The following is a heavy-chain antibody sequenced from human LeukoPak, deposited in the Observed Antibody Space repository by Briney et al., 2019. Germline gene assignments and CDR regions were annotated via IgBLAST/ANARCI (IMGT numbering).Heavy chain of an antibody. CDR2: ISYDGSNK. J-gene: IGHJ6*02. CDR1: GFTFSSYW. CDR3: AKDYNLITIFGVVIISSYYYYGMDV. D-gene: IGHD3-3*01. Sequence: GGSLRLSCAASGFTFSSYWMSWVRQAPGKGLEWVAVISYDGSNKYYADSVKGRFTISRDNSKNTLYLQMNSLRAEDTAVYYCAKDYNLITIFGVVIISSYYYYGMDVWGQGTTVTVSS. V-gene: IGHV3-30*18.